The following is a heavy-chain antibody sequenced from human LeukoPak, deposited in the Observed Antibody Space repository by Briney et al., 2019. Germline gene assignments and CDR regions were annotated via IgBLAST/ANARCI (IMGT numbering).Heavy chain of an antibody. CDR2: IYYSGST. V-gene: IGHV4-59*01. D-gene: IGHD2-15*01. Sequence: SETLSLTCTVSGGSINSYYWSWIRQPPGKGLEWIGYIYYSGSTNYKPSLKSRVTISVDTSKDQFSLNLRSVTAADTAVYYCARAHKLNAFDIWGQGTMVTVSS. CDR3: ARAHKLNAFDI. CDR1: GGSINSYY. J-gene: IGHJ3*02.